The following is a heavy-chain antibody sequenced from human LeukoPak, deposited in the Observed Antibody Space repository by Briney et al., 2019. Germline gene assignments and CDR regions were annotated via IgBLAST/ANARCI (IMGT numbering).Heavy chain of an antibody. CDR3: ARVSVAGKDGVDY. CDR1: GYTFTSYG. J-gene: IGHJ4*02. V-gene: IGHV5-51*01. D-gene: IGHD6-19*01. Sequence: GASVKVSCKASGYTFTSYGISWVRQAPGQGLEWMGIIYPDDSDTRYSPSFQGQVTISADKSISTAYLQWSSLKASDTAMYYCARVSVAGKDGVDYWGQGTLVTVSS. CDR2: IYPDDSDT.